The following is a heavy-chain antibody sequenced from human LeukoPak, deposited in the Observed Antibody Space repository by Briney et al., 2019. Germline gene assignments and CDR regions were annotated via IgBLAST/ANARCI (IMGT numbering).Heavy chain of an antibody. D-gene: IGHD3-10*01. CDR1: GDIVSSNSAA. CDR2: TYYRSKWHS. CDR3: ARMVGLVSDY. J-gene: IGHJ4*02. Sequence: SQTLSLTCAISGDIVSSNSAAWNWIRQSPSRGLEWLGRTYYRSKWHSYYAPSVKSRITINPDTSKNQFSLQLKSVTPEDTAVYYCARMVGLVSDYWGQGTLVTVSS. V-gene: IGHV6-1*01.